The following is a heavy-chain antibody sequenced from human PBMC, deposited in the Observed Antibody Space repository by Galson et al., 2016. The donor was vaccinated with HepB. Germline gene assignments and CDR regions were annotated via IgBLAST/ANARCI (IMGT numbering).Heavy chain of an antibody. CDR2: ITSSSGYI. J-gene: IGHJ4*02. Sequence: SLRLSCAASGFSFSTYTMTWVRQAPGKGLEWVSTITSSSGYIYYADSVKGRFTISRDNAKNSLYLQMNSLRDEDTAVYYCVRDGGPYDPPDYWGQGTLVTVSS. D-gene: IGHD5-12*01. V-gene: IGHV3-21*01. CDR3: VRDGGPYDPPDY. CDR1: GFSFSTYT.